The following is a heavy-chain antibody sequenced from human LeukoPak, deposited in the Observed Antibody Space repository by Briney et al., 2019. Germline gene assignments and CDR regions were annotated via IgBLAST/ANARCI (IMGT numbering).Heavy chain of an antibody. D-gene: IGHD6-13*01. CDR2: IKQDGSEK. V-gene: IGHV3-7*01. Sequence: GGSLRLSCAASGFTFSSDWMSWVRQAPGKGLEWVANIKQDGSEKYYVDSVKGRFTISRDNAKTSLYLQMNSLRAEDTAVYYCARDVGTWFDPWAREPWSPSPQ. CDR3: ARDVGTWFDP. J-gene: IGHJ5*02. CDR1: GFTFSSDW.